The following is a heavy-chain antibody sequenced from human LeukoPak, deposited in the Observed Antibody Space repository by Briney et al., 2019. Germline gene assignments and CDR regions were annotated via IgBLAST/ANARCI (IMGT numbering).Heavy chain of an antibody. Sequence: PGGXXRLSCTASGFTFGXYAMSXVRXXPGKXLEXVGXIRSKAYGGTTEYAASVKGRFTISRDDSKSIAYLQMNSLKTEDTAVYYCTSYSSSWYGLGIDYWGQGTLVTVSS. J-gene: IGHJ4*02. CDR3: TSYSSSWYGLGIDY. CDR2: IRSKAYGGTT. D-gene: IGHD6-13*01. V-gene: IGHV3-49*04. CDR1: GFTFGXYA.